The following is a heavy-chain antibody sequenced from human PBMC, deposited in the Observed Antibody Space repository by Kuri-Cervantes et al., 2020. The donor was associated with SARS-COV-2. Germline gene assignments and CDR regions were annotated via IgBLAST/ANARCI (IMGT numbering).Heavy chain of an antibody. CDR1: GYSFTSYW. CDR2: IDPSDSYT. V-gene: IGHV5-10-1*01. CDR3: ARYLPNPYYSSGWIFYGMDV. D-gene: IGHD6-19*01. Sequence: GESLKISCKGSGYSFTSYWISWVRQMPGKGLEWMGRIDPSDSYTNYSPSFQGHVTISADKSISTAYLQWSSLKASDTAMYYCARYLPNPYYSSGWIFYGMDVWGQGTTVTVSS. J-gene: IGHJ6*02.